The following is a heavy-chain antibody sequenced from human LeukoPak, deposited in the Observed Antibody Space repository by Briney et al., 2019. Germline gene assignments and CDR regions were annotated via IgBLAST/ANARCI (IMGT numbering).Heavy chain of an antibody. J-gene: IGHJ4*02. Sequence: GGSLRLSCAVSGLTFNNYAMSWVRQAPGKGLEWVSGISGRGASKYYADSVKGRFTISRDNSKNTLYLQMNSLRAEDAAVYYCAKGVVVAPDVTPFDYWGQGTLVTVSS. D-gene: IGHD2-2*01. CDR1: GLTFNNYA. V-gene: IGHV3-23*01. CDR2: ISGRGASK. CDR3: AKGVVVAPDVTPFDY.